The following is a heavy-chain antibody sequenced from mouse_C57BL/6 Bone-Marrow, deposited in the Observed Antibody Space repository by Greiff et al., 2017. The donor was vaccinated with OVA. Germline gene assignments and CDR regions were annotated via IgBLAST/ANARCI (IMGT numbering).Heavy chain of an antibody. D-gene: IGHD2-10*02. CDR1: GFTFSDYY. Sequence: EVQVVESGGGLVQPGGSLKLSCAASGFTFSDYYMYWVRQTPEKRLEWVAYISNGGGSTYYPDTVKGRFTISRDNAKNTLYLQMSRLKSEDTAMYYCARGYGNYNYYAMDYWGQGTSVTVSS. CDR2: ISNGGGST. CDR3: ARGYGNYNYYAMDY. J-gene: IGHJ4*01. V-gene: IGHV5-12*01.